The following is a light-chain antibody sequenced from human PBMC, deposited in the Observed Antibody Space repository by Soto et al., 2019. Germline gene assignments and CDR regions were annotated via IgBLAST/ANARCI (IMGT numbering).Light chain of an antibody. CDR1: RSDVGTYKY. V-gene: IGLV2-14*03. CDR3: ISYSSSSTPPV. J-gene: IGLJ2*01. Sequence: QSVLTQPASVSGSLGQSITISCTGTRSDVGTYKYVSWYQQHPGKAPKLMIYDVTNRPSGVSDRFSGSKSGNTASLTISGLLAEDEDDYYCISYSSSSTPPVFGGGTKLTVL. CDR2: DVT.